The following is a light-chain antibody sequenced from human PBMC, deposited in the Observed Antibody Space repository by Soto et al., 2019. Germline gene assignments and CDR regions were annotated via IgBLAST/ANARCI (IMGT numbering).Light chain of an antibody. V-gene: IGLV2-14*03. CDR1: SSDVGGYDH. J-gene: IGLJ3*02. CDR3: SSYTNKDTIV. Sequence: QSALTQPASVSGSPGQSITISCTGTSSDVGGYDHVSWYQQHPGKAPKLIIYDVTVRPSGISPRFSDSKSDNTASLAVSGLQPEDEADYYCSSYTNKDTIVFGGGTKLTVL. CDR2: DVT.